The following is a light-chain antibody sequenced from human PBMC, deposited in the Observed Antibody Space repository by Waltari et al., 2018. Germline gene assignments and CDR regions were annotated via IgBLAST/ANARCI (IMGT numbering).Light chain of an antibody. J-gene: IGKJ2*01. CDR2: GAS. Sequence: EIVLTQSPATLSMSPGERATLSCRASQSVSSNLVWYQQKPGQAPRLLIFGASTRATGIPARFSGSGSGTEFTLTISSLQSEDFAIYYCQQYNNWPYTFGQGTKLEIK. V-gene: IGKV3-15*01. CDR3: QQYNNWPYT. CDR1: QSVSSN.